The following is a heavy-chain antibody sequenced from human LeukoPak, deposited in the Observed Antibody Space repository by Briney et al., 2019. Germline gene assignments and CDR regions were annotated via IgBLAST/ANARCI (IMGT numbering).Heavy chain of an antibody. V-gene: IGHV5-51*01. CDR3: ARQFTRPPYYYYYMDV. CDR2: IYPGDSDT. CDR1: GYSFTSYW. J-gene: IGHJ6*03. Sequence: GESLKISCKGFGYSFTSYWIGWVRQMPGKGLEWIGIIYPGDSDTRYSPSFQGQVTISADKSISTAYLQWSSLKASDTAMYYCARQFTRPPYYYYYMDVWGKGTTVTVSS.